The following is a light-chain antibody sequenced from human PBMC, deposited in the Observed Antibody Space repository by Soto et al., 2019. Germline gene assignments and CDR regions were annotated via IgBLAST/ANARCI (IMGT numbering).Light chain of an antibody. CDR2: GAS. CDR1: QTVSSGY. J-gene: IGKJ5*01. V-gene: IGKV3-20*01. Sequence: FLFTHSPATLSLSPAETATLSCRASQTVSSGYLAWYQQKPGQAPRLLIYGASSRATGIPDRFSGSGSGTDFTLTISRLEPEDFAVYYCQQYGSSPRITFGQGTRLEIK. CDR3: QQYGSSPRIT.